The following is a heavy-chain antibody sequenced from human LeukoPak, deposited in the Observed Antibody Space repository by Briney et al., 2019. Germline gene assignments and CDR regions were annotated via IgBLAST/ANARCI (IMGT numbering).Heavy chain of an antibody. J-gene: IGHJ3*02. Sequence: SVKVSCKASGGTFSSYAISWVRQAPGQGLEWMGGIIPIFGTANYAQKFQGRVTMTRDMSTSTVYMELSSLRSEDTAVYFCARGLSHIRTVTAGNTDPFGIWGQGTMVTVSS. CDR2: IIPIFGTA. D-gene: IGHD4-17*01. CDR3: ARGLSHIRTVTAGNTDPFGI. CDR1: GGTFSSYA. V-gene: IGHV1-69*05.